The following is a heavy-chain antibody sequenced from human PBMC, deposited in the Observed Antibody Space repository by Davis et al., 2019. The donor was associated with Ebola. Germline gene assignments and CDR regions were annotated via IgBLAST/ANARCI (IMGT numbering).Heavy chain of an antibody. Sequence: GGSLRLSCAASGFTFSSYGMHWVRQAPGKGLEWVAVISYDGSNKYYADSVKGRFTISRDNSKNTLYLQMNSLRAEDTAVYYCARSSSSWHYYYYGMDVWGQGTTVTVSS. J-gene: IGHJ6*02. CDR2: ISYDGSNK. CDR3: ARSSSSWHYYYYGMDV. CDR1: GFTFSSYG. V-gene: IGHV3-30*03. D-gene: IGHD6-13*01.